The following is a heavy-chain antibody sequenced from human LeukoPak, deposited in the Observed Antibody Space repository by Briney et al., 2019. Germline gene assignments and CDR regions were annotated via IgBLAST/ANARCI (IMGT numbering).Heavy chain of an antibody. Sequence: ASVKVSCKASGYTFTSYGISWVRQAPGQGLERKGLISAYNGNTNYAQKLQGRVTMTTDTPTSTAYMELSSLRSEDMAIYYCARGYSNGWYHDYWGQGTPVIVSS. CDR1: GYTFTSYG. CDR2: ISAYNGNT. CDR3: ARGYSNGWYHDY. J-gene: IGHJ4*02. D-gene: IGHD6-19*01. V-gene: IGHV1-18*03.